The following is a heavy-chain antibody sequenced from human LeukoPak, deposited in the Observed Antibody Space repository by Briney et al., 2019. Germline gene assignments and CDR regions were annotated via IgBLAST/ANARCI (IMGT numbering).Heavy chain of an antibody. Sequence: GESLKISCKGSGYSFTSYLIGWVRQMPGKGLEWMGIIYPGDSDTRYSPSFQGQVTISADKSISTAYLQWSSLKASDTAMYYCARSMRGNYYGSGSYPDYWGQGTLVTVSS. CDR3: ARSMRGNYYGSGSYPDY. CDR2: IYPGDSDT. V-gene: IGHV5-51*01. J-gene: IGHJ4*02. CDR1: GYSFTSYL. D-gene: IGHD3-10*01.